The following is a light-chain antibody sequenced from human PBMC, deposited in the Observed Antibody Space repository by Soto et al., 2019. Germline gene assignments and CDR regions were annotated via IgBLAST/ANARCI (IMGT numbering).Light chain of an antibody. V-gene: IGKV3-20*01. CDR1: QSVSSSH. Sequence: EIVLTQSPGTLSLSPGERATLSCRTSQSVSSSHLAWYQQKPGQAPRLLVYSASSRATGIPDRFSGSGSGTDFTLTISSLEPEDFAVYYCQQYCSSTWTFGQGTKVEIK. CDR3: QQYCSSTWT. J-gene: IGKJ1*01. CDR2: SAS.